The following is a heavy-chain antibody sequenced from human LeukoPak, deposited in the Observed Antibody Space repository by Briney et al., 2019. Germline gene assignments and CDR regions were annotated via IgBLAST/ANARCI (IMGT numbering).Heavy chain of an antibody. Sequence: SETLSLTCTVSGGSISSYYWGWIRQPPGKGLEWIGSIYHSGSTYYNPSLKSRVTISVDTSKNQFSLKLSSVTAADTAVYYCAALLSIAAAGTGPFDYWGQGTLVTVSS. CDR1: GGSISSYY. D-gene: IGHD6-13*01. V-gene: IGHV4-38-2*02. CDR2: IYHSGST. CDR3: AALLSIAAAGTGPFDY. J-gene: IGHJ4*02.